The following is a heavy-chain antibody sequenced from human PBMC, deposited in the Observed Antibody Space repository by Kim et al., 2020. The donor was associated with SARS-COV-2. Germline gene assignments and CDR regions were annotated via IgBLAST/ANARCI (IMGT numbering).Heavy chain of an antibody. CDR1: GGSTSRYY. V-gene: IGHV4-59*08. Sequence: SETLSLTCTVSGGSTSRYYWSWIRQPPGKGLEWIGYINYSGNTNYNPSLKSRVTISADTSKNQFSLKLTSVTAADTAVYYCASGEGFYDYVWGSYRIHSFDGCGQGTRITVSS. D-gene: IGHD3-16*02. CDR3: ASGEGFYDYVWGSYRIHSFDG. CDR2: INYSGNT. J-gene: IGHJ3*01.